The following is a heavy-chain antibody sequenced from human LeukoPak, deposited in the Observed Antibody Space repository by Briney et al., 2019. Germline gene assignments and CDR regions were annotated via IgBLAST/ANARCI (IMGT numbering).Heavy chain of an antibody. CDR2: ITGSGSRT. Sequence: PGGSLRLSCAASGFTFSDYAMSWVGQAPAKGMEWVSSITGSGSRTYYTDSVKGRFTISRDNSKNTLYLQMNSLRADETAVYYCASRPRADMGPLDFWGQGTLVTVSS. CDR1: GFTFSDYA. CDR3: ASRPRADMGPLDF. J-gene: IGHJ4*02. D-gene: IGHD1-14*01. V-gene: IGHV3-23*01.